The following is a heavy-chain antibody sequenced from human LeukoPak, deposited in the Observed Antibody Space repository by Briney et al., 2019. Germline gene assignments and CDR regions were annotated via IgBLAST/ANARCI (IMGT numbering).Heavy chain of an antibody. V-gene: IGHV4-59*01. CDR1: DDSISDYY. CDR3: ARGGIPDY. CDR2: FYNSGRS. D-gene: IGHD2-21*01. Sequence: SETLSLTCTVSDDSISDYYRGWIRQPPGKGLEWIGYFYNSGRSTYNPSLKSRVTISADTSKNHFSLKLNSVTTADTAVYYCARGGIPDYWGQGILVTVSS. J-gene: IGHJ4*02.